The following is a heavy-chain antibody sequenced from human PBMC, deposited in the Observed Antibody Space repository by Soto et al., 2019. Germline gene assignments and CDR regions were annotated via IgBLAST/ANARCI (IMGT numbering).Heavy chain of an antibody. CDR3: ARDPGTYCSSTSCEVAFDI. D-gene: IGHD2-2*01. CDR1: GGSISSGGYY. Sequence: SETLSLTCTVSGGSISSGGYYWSWIRQHPGKGLEWIGYIYYSGSTYYNPSLKSRVTISVDTSKNQFSLKLSSVTAADTAVYYCARDPGTYCSSTSCEVAFDIWGQGTMVTVSS. CDR2: IYYSGST. J-gene: IGHJ3*02. V-gene: IGHV4-31*03.